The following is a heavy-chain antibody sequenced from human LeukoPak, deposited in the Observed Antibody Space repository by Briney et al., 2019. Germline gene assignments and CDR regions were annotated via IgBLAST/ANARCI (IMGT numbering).Heavy chain of an antibody. D-gene: IGHD2-8*01. Sequence: SETLSLTCTVSGGSISSSSYYWGWIRQPPGKGLEWIGSIYYSGSTYYNPSLKSRVTISVDTSKNQFSLKLSSVTAADTAVYYCARVVLDGYASCMDVWGKGTTVTVSS. CDR2: IYYSGST. CDR3: ARVVLDGYASCMDV. V-gene: IGHV4-39*07. J-gene: IGHJ6*03. CDR1: GGSISSSSYY.